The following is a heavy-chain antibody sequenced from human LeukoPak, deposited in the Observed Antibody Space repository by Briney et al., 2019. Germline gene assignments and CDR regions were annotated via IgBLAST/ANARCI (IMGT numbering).Heavy chain of an antibody. Sequence: GGSLRLSCAASGFIFSGYWMNWVRQAPGKGLEWVANIKQDGSEQHYVDSVRGRFTISRDNAKNSLYLQMNSLRAEDTAVYYCAKEGYSSGWFYYYYYMDVWGKGTTVTVSS. D-gene: IGHD6-19*01. J-gene: IGHJ6*03. CDR2: IKQDGSEQ. V-gene: IGHV3-7*01. CDR3: AKEGYSSGWFYYYYYMDV. CDR1: GFIFSGYW.